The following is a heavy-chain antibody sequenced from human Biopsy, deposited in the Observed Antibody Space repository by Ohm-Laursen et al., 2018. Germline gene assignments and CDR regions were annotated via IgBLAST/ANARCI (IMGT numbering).Heavy chain of an antibody. Sequence: TLSLTCTVSGGSISGYHWSWIRKSPGKGLEWLAYISYTGGLTSNPSLNGRAIKSLDTSKNQFSLRLIYVTATDTAVYYCARMPHFDYWGQGILVTVSS. J-gene: IGHJ4*02. CDR1: GGSISGYH. V-gene: IGHV4-59*01. D-gene: IGHD2-2*01. CDR3: ARMPHFDY. CDR2: ISYTGGL.